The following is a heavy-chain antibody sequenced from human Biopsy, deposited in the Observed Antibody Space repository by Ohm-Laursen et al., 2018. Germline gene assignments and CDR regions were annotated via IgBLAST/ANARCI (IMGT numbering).Heavy chain of an antibody. Sequence: SETLSLTCTVSGGSISDDYWNWIRQPPGKGLQVIGYISSGGRARYNPSLKSRLTISLDTSKNQLSLRLSSVTAADSAIYYCARERQFRFLEGAFHYWGQGSLVTVSS. V-gene: IGHV4-59*01. CDR3: ARERQFRFLEGAFHY. CDR2: ISSGGRA. J-gene: IGHJ4*02. D-gene: IGHD3-3*01. CDR1: GGSISDDY.